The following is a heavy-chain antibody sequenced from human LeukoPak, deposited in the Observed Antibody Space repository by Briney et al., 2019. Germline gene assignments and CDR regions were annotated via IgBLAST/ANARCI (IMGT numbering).Heavy chain of an antibody. CDR3: AKKVPGLSPPLDY. CDR1: GYTFTGYS. CDR2: INPNNDDT. J-gene: IGHJ4*02. V-gene: IGHV1-2*02. Sequence: ASVKVSCKTSGYTFTGYSMHWVRQAPGQGLEWMGWINPNNDDTGYAQKFQGRVTMTRDTSISTAYMELSSLRSDDTAVYYCAKKVPGLSPPLDYWGQGTLVTVSS.